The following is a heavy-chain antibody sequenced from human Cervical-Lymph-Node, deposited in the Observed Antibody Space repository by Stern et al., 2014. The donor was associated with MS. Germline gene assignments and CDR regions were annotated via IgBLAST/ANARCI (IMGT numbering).Heavy chain of an antibody. D-gene: IGHD2-21*02. Sequence: QVQLVQSGAEVKKPGSSVTVSCKASGGTFNNYAISWVRQSPGQGLEWIGGIISLVVPALYARTFQCSVTIPADKSTQTAYMELTSLGFEVTAVYYCARDSPLINETAFEVSWAQGTLVPVSS. CDR3: ARDSPLINETAFEVS. V-gene: IGHV1-69*06. CDR2: IISLVVPA. J-gene: IGHJ5*02. CDR1: GGTFNNYA.